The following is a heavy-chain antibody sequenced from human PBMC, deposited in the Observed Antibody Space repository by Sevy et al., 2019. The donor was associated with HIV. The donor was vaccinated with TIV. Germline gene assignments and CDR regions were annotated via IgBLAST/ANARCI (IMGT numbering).Heavy chain of an antibody. CDR3: ARVPTALMIVVSDAFDI. J-gene: IGHJ3*02. D-gene: IGHD3-22*01. V-gene: IGHV1-18*01. CDR1: GYTFTSYG. CDR2: ISAYNGNT. Sequence: ASVKVSCKASGYTFTSYGISWVRQAPGQGLEWMGWISAYNGNTNYAQKLQGRVTMTTDTSTSTAYRELRSLRSDDTAVYYCARVPTALMIVVSDAFDIWGQGTMVTVSS.